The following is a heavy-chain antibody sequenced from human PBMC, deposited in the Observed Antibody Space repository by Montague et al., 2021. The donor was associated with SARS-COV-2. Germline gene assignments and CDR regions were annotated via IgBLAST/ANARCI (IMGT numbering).Heavy chain of an antibody. CDR2: ITRNGETT. CDR1: GFIFDDYG. V-gene: IGHV3-20*04. D-gene: IGHD3-10*01. CDR3: TRGFRGGPFDC. J-gene: IGHJ4*02. Sequence: SLRLSCAASGFIFDDYGMSWVRQVPGRGLEWVSGITRNGETTGYADSVKDRVTISRDNAKNSLSLQMNSLRVEDTALYYCTRGFRGGPFDCWGQGIPVTVSS.